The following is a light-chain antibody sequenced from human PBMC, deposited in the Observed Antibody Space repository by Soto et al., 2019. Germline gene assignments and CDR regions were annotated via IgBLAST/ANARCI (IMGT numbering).Light chain of an antibody. Sequence: EVVLPQSPATLSLSPGERATLSCRASQSVSSYLAWYQQKPGQAPRLLIFGASTRATGIPARFSGSGSGTEFTLNISSLQSEDFAVYYCQHYNNWPPGTFGQGTKVDIK. CDR1: QSVSSY. CDR3: QHYNNWPPGT. V-gene: IGKV3-15*01. CDR2: GAS. J-gene: IGKJ1*01.